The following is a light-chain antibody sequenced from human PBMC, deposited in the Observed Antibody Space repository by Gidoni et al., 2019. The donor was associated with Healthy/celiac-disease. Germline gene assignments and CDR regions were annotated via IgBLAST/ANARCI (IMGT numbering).Light chain of an antibody. CDR1: QDISNY. CDR3: QQYDNLP. Sequence: DIQMTQSTSSLSASVGDRVTITCQASQDISNYLNWYQQKPGKAPKLLIYDASNLETGVPSRFSGSGSGTDFTFTISSLQPEDIATYYCQQYDNLPFGQGTRLEIK. J-gene: IGKJ5*01. V-gene: IGKV1-33*01. CDR2: DAS.